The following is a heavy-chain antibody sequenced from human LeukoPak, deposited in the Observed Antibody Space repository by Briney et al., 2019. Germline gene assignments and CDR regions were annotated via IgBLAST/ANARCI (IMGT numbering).Heavy chain of an antibody. CDR1: GFTFRDYV. J-gene: IGHJ4*02. CDR2: INVGRRT. CDR3: AKDLGGLRYYFDY. V-gene: IGHV3-NL1*01. Sequence: GVSLRLSCAASGFTFRDYVMTWVRQAPGKGLEWVSTINVGRRTDYADSVKGRFTISRDNSKNTLYLQMNSLRAEDTAVYYCAKDLGGLRYYFDYWGQGTLVTVSS.